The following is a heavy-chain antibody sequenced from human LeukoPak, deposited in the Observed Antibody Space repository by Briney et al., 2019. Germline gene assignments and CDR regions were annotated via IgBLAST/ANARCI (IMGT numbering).Heavy chain of an antibody. CDR3: ARANSGIMITFGRSWLDP. CDR2: IYYSGST. D-gene: IGHD3-16*01. Sequence: PSQTLSLTCTVSGGSISSGGYYWSWIRQHPGKGLEWIGYIYYSGSTYYNPSLKSRVTISVDTSKNQFSLKLSSVTAADTAVYYCARANSGIMITFGRSWLDPWGQGTLATVSS. J-gene: IGHJ5*02. V-gene: IGHV4-31*03. CDR1: GGSISSGGYY.